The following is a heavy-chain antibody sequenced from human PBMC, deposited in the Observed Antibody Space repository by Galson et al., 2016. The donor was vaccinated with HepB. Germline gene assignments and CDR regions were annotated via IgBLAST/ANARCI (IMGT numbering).Heavy chain of an antibody. CDR2: ISAYNGNT. CDR1: GYTFTSYG. J-gene: IGHJ6*04. V-gene: IGHV1-18*01. CDR3: ARGTAEYYYGMDV. Sequence: SCKASGYTFTSYGLSWLRQAPGQGLEWMGWISAYNGNTNYAQKLQGRVTMTTDTSTSTAYMELRSLRSDDTAVYYWARGTAEYYYGMDVWGKGTTVTVSS.